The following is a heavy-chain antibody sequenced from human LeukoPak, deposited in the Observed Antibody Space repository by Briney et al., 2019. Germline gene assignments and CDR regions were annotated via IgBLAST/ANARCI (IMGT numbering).Heavy chain of an antibody. D-gene: IGHD6-13*01. Sequence: GASVKVSCKASGYTFTGYYIHWVRQAPGQGLEWMGYINPNTGGTYYAQKFQGRVTMTRDTSISTAYMELSRLRSDDTAVYYCARASIAAAGIVGYWGQGTLVTVSS. J-gene: IGHJ4*02. V-gene: IGHV1-2*02. CDR1: GYTFTGYY. CDR2: INPNTGGT. CDR3: ARASIAAAGIVGY.